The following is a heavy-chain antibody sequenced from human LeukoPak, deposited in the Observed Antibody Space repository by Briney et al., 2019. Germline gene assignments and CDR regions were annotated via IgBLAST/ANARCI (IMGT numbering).Heavy chain of an antibody. V-gene: IGHV1-46*01. CDR2: INPTGGST. D-gene: IGHD6-6*01. CDR1: GYTFPSFF. J-gene: IGHJ4*02. Sequence: ASVKVSCKASGYTFPSFFMHWVRQAPGQGLEWMGIINPTGGSTTYAQKLQGRVTMTRDTSTSTVYMELSSLRSDDTAVYYCARTAARRFDYWGQGTLVTVSS. CDR3: ARTAARRFDY.